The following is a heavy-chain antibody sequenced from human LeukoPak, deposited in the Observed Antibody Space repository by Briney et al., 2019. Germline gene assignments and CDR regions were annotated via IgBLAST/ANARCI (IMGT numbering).Heavy chain of an antibody. CDR1: GYTFTGYY. CDR2: INPNSGGT. J-gene: IGHJ6*02. V-gene: IGHV1-2*02. D-gene: IGHD3-22*01. Sequence: ASVKVSCKASGYTFTGYYIYWVRQAPGQGLEWMGWINPNSGGTNYAQKFQGRVTMTRDTSISTAYMGLSSLRSDDTAVYYCAKGMYYYDSSGVDVWGQGTTVTVSS. CDR3: AKGMYYYDSSGVDV.